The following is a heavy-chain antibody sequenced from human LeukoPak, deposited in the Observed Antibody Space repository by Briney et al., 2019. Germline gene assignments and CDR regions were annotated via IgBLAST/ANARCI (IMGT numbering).Heavy chain of an antibody. Sequence: GGSLRLSCAASGFTFSSYGMHWVRQAPAKGLEWVAVISYDGSNKYYADSVKGRFTISRDNSKNTLYLQMNSLRAEDTAVYYCARSYGDYRDDAFDIWGQGTMVTVSS. D-gene: IGHD4-17*01. CDR2: ISYDGSNK. CDR3: ARSYGDYRDDAFDI. J-gene: IGHJ3*02. V-gene: IGHV3-30*03. CDR1: GFTFSSYG.